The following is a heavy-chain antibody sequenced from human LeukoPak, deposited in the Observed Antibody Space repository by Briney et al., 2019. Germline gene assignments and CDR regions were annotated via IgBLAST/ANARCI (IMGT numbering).Heavy chain of an antibody. CDR2: IYPDGRT. CDR3: ATLKGLHGEGCFDC. D-gene: IGHD3-10*01. Sequence: GGSLRLSCAASGVTVRFTYMGWVRQAPGKGLDWVSVIYPDGRTYYTESVKGRFTISRDSSENSLFLQMNSLRAEDTAVYYCATLKGLHGEGCFDCWGQGTLVTVSS. CDR1: GVTVRFTY. V-gene: IGHV3-53*01. J-gene: IGHJ4*02.